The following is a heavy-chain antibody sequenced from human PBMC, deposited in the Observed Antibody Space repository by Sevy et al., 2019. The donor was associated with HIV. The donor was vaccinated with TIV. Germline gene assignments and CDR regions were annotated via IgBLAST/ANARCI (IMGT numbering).Heavy chain of an antibody. CDR3: AKDNNLWSEGGFLHH. Sequence: GGSLRLSCAASGFTFSSYAIHWVRQAPGKGLEWVAVISYDGNNKYYADSVQSRFTVSRDNSKITRYVQRNSLRAEDTAVYYCAKDNNLWSEGGFLHHWGQGSLVTVSS. CDR1: GFTFSSYA. J-gene: IGHJ1*01. D-gene: IGHD3-10*01. CDR2: ISYDGNNK. V-gene: IGHV3-30*18.